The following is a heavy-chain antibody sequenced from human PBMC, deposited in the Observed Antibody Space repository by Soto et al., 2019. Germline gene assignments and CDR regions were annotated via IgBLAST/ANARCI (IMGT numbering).Heavy chain of an antibody. CDR2: MNPNSGNT. CDR3: AQGHRTWNYTYHHNSLDV. J-gene: IGHJ6*04. Sequence: QVQLVQSGAEVKKPGASVKVSCKASGYTFTNYDINWVRQATGQGLEWMGWMNPNSGNTGYAQKFQVGVTMTRNTSIRTAYMELSSLRSEDTAVYYWAQGHRTWNYTYHHNSLDVGGKGTTVTSPQ. CDR1: GYTFTNYD. V-gene: IGHV1-8*01. D-gene: IGHD1-7*01.